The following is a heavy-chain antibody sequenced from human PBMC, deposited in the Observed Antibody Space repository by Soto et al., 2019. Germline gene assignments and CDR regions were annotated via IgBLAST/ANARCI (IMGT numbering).Heavy chain of an antibody. CDR3: AHSSYCGGDCYSHFDY. Sequence: QITLKESGPTLVKPTQTLTLTCTFSGFSLSTSGVGVGWIRQPPGKALEWLALIYWDDDKRYSPSLTRRLTITTDNYKNQVDHTMTNMYPVDTATYYCAHSSYCGGDCYSHFDYWGQGTLVTVSS. CDR1: GFSLSTSGVG. CDR2: IYWDDDK. J-gene: IGHJ4*02. D-gene: IGHD2-21*02. V-gene: IGHV2-5*02.